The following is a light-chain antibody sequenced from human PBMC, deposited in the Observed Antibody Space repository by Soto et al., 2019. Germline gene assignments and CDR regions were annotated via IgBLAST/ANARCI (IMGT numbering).Light chain of an antibody. Sequence: QSALTQPASVSGSPGQSITISCTGTSSDVGGYNYVSWYPQHQGKAPKLMIYDVSNRPSGVSNRFSGSKTGNTASLTISGLQAEDEADYYFSSYTSSSTLVFGGGTKLTVL. CDR2: DVS. V-gene: IGLV2-14*01. CDR1: SSDVGGYNY. J-gene: IGLJ2*01. CDR3: SSYTSSSTLV.